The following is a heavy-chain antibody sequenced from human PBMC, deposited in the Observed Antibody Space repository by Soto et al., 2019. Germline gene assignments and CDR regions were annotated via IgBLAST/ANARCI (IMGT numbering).Heavy chain of an antibody. Sequence: PGGSLRLSCAASGFTFSNAWMSWVRQAPGKGLAWVCGIKSKTDGGTTDYAAPVKGRFTISRYDSKNTLYLQMNSLKTEDTAVYYCPTDRYCSSTSCYTLEYHXWGQGTLVTASX. D-gene: IGHD2-2*02. J-gene: IGHJ4*02. CDR1: GFTFSNAW. CDR2: IKSKTDGGTT. V-gene: IGHV3-15*01. CDR3: PTDRYCSSTSCYTLEYHX.